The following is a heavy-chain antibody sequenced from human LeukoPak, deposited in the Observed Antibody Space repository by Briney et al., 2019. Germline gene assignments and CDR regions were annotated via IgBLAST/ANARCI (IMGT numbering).Heavy chain of an antibody. V-gene: IGHV3-23*01. CDR3: AKVRIANPDTLLLWYHGFDY. CDR1: GFTFSSYA. CDR2: ISGSGGST. D-gene: IGHD3-10*01. Sequence: GGSLRLSCAASGFTFSSYAMSWVRQAPGKGLEWVSAISGSGGSTYYADSVKGRFTISRDNSKNTLYLQMNSLRAEDTAVYYCAKVRIANPDTLLLWYHGFDYWGQGTLVTVSS. J-gene: IGHJ4*02.